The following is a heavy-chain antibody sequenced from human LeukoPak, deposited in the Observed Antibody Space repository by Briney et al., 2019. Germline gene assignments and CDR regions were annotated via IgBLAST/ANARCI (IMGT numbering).Heavy chain of an antibody. CDR1: GFTFSSYA. V-gene: IGHV3-23*01. Sequence: GGSLRLSCAASGFTFSSYAMSWVRQAPGKGLEWVSSVSGGGGTTYYPDSVKGRFTISRDNSKDTLYLQMNSLRAEDTAVYYCAREDQYGSGSYLWGQGTLVTVSS. J-gene: IGHJ4*02. D-gene: IGHD3-10*01. CDR3: AREDQYGSGSYL. CDR2: VSGGGGTT.